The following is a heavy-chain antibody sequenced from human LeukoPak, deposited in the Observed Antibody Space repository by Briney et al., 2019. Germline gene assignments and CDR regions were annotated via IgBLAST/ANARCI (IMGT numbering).Heavy chain of an antibody. CDR3: AKDSSTGSYLTFDY. V-gene: IGHV3-43*01. J-gene: IGHJ4*02. Sequence: AGGSLRLSCAASGFTFDDYTMHWVRQAPGKGLEWVSLISWDGGSTYYADSVKGRFTISRDNSKNSLYLQMNSLRTEDTALYYCAKDSSTGSYLTFDYWGQGTLVTVSS. D-gene: IGHD1-26*01. CDR2: ISWDGGST. CDR1: GFTFDDYT.